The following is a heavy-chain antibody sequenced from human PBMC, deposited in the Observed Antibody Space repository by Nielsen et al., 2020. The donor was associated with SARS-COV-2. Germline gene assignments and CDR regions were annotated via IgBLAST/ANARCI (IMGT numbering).Heavy chain of an antibody. Sequence: SETLSLTFTVSGGSISSYYWSWIRKPPGKGLEWIGYIYYSGSTNYNPSLKSRVTISVDTSKNQFSLKLSSVTAADTAVYYCARRVTIFGVVDVIDYWGQGTLVTVSS. J-gene: IGHJ4*02. V-gene: IGHV4-59*08. CDR2: IYYSGST. CDR3: ARRVTIFGVVDVIDY. D-gene: IGHD3-3*01. CDR1: GGSISSYY.